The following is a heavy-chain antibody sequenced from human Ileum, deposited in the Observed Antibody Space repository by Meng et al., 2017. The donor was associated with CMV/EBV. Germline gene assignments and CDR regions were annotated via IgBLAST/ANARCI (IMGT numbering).Heavy chain of an antibody. D-gene: IGHD5-12*01. CDR3: AREIIMAARAFGY. CDR2: IKPHSGDT. V-gene: IGHV1-2*02. Sequence: QVLLEQSGTEVKKPGASVKVSCKASGYTFTDYYMHWVRQAPGQGLEWMGWIKPHSGDTKYEKKFQGRVTMTSDTSISTVYMELTRLTPDDTAIYYCAREIIMAARAFGYWGQGTLVTVSS. J-gene: IGHJ4*02. CDR1: GYTFTDYY.